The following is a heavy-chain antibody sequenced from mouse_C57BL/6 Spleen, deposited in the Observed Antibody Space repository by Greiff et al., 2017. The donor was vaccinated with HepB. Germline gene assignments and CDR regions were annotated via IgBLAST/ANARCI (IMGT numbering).Heavy chain of an antibody. CDR1: GFNIKDDY. CDR2: IDPENGDT. Sequence: EVQLQQSGAELVRPGASVKLSCTASGFNIKDDYMHWVKQRPEQGLEWIGWIDPENGDTEYASKFQGKATITADTSSNTAYLQLSSLTSEDTAVYYCTGGGGNHAYWGQGTLVTVAA. J-gene: IGHJ3*01. D-gene: IGHD2-1*01. CDR3: TGGGGNHAY. V-gene: IGHV14-4*01.